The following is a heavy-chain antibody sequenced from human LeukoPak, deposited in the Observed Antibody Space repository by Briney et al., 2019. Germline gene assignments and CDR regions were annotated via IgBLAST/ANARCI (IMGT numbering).Heavy chain of an antibody. J-gene: IGHJ4*02. CDR2: ISSSAGNT. CDR3: AKRGHSSSSGAPDFDY. D-gene: IGHD6-6*01. CDR1: GFTFGSYA. V-gene: IGHV3-23*01. Sequence: PGGSLRLSCSASGFTFGSYAMSWVRQVPGKGLEWVSTISSSAGNTYYADSVKGRFTISRDNSKNTLYVQMNSLRAEDTAVYYCAKRGHSSSSGAPDFDYWGQGTLVTVSS.